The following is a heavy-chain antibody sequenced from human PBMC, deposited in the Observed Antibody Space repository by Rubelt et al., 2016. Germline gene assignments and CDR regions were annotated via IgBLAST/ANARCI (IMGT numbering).Heavy chain of an antibody. V-gene: IGHV4-31*03. CDR2: VYNSGST. CDR1: GGSISTGGYY. D-gene: IGHD3-10*01. Sequence: QVQLQESGPGLVKPSQTLSLTCTVSGGSISTGGYYWTWIRQPPGKGLEWIGYVYNSGSTYYNPSLKSRVTMSVDTSKNHISLRLNSVTAADTAVYFCARALPSRGAHGYYFDYWGQGTLVTVSS. J-gene: IGHJ4*02. CDR3: ARALPSRGAHGYYFDY.